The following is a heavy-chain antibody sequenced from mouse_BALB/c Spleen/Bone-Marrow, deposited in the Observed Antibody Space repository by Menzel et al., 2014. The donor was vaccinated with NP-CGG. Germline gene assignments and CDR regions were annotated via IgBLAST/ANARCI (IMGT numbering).Heavy chain of an antibody. Sequence: QVQLKQSGAELARPGASVKMSCQASGYTFXRYTMHWEKKRPGQGLEWIGYIIPNSGYSNYNQKFKDKATLTADKSSSTAYMQPSSLTSEDSAVYYCTIRYYAMDYWGQGTSVTVSS. J-gene: IGHJ4*01. D-gene: IGHD1-1*01. CDR1: GYTFXRYT. V-gene: IGHV1-4*01. CDR2: IIPNSGYS. CDR3: TIRYYAMDY.